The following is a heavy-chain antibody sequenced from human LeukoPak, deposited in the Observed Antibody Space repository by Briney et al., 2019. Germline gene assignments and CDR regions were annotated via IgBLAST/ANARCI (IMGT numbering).Heavy chain of an antibody. Sequence: GGSLRLSCAASGFTFSSYSMNWVRQAPGKRLEWVSYISSSSDTIYYADSVKGRFTISRDNAKNSLFLQMNSLRDEDTALYYCARDNLAPYWYFDLWGRGTLVTVSS. V-gene: IGHV3-48*02. CDR3: ARDNLAPYWYFDL. CDR2: ISSSSDTI. J-gene: IGHJ2*01. CDR1: GFTFSSYS. D-gene: IGHD1-14*01.